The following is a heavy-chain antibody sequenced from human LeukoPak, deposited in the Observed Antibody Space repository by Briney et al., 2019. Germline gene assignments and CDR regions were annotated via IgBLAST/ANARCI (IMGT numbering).Heavy chain of an antibody. J-gene: IGHJ3*02. D-gene: IGHD3-22*01. CDR1: GFTLSSDG. V-gene: IGHV3-33*06. CDR2: IWNDVSNK. CDR3: AKGHYYDTTINAFDI. Sequence: GRCLRPSCAASGFTLSSDGMHWVRHAPDKGLEWVLVIWNDVSNKYYTDSVKGRFTISRENSTNTLYLHMNSMTAEDTAVYYCAKGHYYDTTINAFDIWGQGTLVTVSS.